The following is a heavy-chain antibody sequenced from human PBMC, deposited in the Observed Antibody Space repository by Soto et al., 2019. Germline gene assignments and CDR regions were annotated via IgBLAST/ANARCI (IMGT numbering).Heavy chain of an antibody. V-gene: IGHV1-46*01. J-gene: IGHJ4*02. CDR1: GYSFISFY. Sequence: ASVNVSCKASGYSFISFYIHWVRQAPGQGLEWMGIINPSAGATTYSQNFQGRVTMTRDTSTSTVYMELNGLRSDDTAIYYCVREGTDMLPFDSWGQGTLVTVSS. D-gene: IGHD3-10*02. CDR3: VREGTDMLPFDS. CDR2: INPSAGAT.